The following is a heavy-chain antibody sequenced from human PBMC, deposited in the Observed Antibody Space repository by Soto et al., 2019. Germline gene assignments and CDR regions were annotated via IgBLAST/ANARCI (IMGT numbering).Heavy chain of an antibody. CDR3: ARVLHFITGTTNWFDP. J-gene: IGHJ5*02. V-gene: IGHV1-69*01. CDR2: IIPIFGPA. CDR1: GGTFSSYA. Sequence: QVQLVQSGAEVKKPGSSVKVSCKASGGTFSSYAISWVRQAPGQGLEWMGGIIPIFGPANYAQKFQGRVTITEYESTSTAYMELSSLRSEDTAVYYCARVLHFITGTTNWFDPWGQGTLVTVSS. D-gene: IGHD1-7*01.